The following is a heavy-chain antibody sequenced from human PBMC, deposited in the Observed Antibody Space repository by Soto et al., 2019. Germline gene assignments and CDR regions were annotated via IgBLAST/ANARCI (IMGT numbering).Heavy chain of an antibody. D-gene: IGHD1-20*01. CDR3: ARVARVVPDNSYYFDY. CDR2: IDPSDSQT. CDR1: GYSFAGYW. Sequence: GESLKISCKGSGYSFAGYWITWVRQKPGKGLEWMGRIDPSDSQTYYSPSFRGHVTISVTKSITTVFLQWSSLRASDTAVYYCARVARVVPDNSYYFDYWGQGTLVTVSS. J-gene: IGHJ4*02. V-gene: IGHV5-10-1*01.